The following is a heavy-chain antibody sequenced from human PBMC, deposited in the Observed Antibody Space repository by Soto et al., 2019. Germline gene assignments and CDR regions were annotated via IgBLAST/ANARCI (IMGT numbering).Heavy chain of an antibody. J-gene: IGHJ4*02. Sequence: EVQLLESGGGLVQPGGSLRLSCAASGFTFSIYAMSWVRQAPGKGLEWVSSIGPGGDTYYTDSVKGRFTISRDNSKNTLYQQMNSLRADYTAVNYWTRGMNTSGWQYWGQGTPGTVS. CDR2: IGPGGDT. D-gene: IGHD6-19*01. V-gene: IGHV3-23*01. CDR1: GFTFSIYA. CDR3: TRGMNTSGWQY.